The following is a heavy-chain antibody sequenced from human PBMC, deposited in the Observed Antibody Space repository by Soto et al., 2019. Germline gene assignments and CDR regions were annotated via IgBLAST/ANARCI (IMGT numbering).Heavy chain of an antibody. V-gene: IGHV3-13*01. CDR2: IGTAGDT. J-gene: IGHJ6*02. D-gene: IGHD3-16*01. Sequence: GGSLRLSCAASGFTFSSYDMHWVRQATGKGLEWVSAIGTAGDTYYPGSVKGRFTISRENAKNSLYLQMNSLRAEDTAVYYCARDMITSSGYYGMDVWGQGTTVTVSS. CDR1: GFTFSSYD. CDR3: ARDMITSSGYYGMDV.